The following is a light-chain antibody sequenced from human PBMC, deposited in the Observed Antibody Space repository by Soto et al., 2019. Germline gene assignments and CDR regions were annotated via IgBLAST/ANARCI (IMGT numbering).Light chain of an antibody. J-gene: IGLJ1*01. CDR2: EVS. CDR3: SSFTSSTSLYV. V-gene: IGLV2-14*01. CDR1: SGDVGGFNY. Sequence: QSVLTQPASVSGSRGQSITISCTGTSGDVGGFNYVSWYQQYSGKAPKLMIYEVSSRPSGGSDRFSASKSGNTASLTISGLEAEDEADYYCSSFTSSTSLYVFGTGTKVTVL.